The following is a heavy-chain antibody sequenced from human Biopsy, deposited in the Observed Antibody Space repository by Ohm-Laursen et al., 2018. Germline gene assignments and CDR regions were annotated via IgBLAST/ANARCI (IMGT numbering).Heavy chain of an antibody. V-gene: IGHV4-4*07. CDR2: IYTSGIT. D-gene: IGHD1-14*01. Sequence: GTLSLTCTVSGGSLSSYSWSWIRQPAGKGLEWIGQIYTSGITNYNPSLKSRVTMSVDTSKDKFSLRVSSVTAADTAVYYCARDRDRRGWFDPWGQGTLVTVSS. J-gene: IGHJ5*02. CDR1: GGSLSSYS. CDR3: ARDRDRRGWFDP.